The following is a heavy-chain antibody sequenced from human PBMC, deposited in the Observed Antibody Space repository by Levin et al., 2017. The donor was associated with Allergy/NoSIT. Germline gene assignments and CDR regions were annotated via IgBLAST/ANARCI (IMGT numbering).Heavy chain of an antibody. J-gene: IGHJ6*02. V-gene: IGHV4-59*01. D-gene: IGHD2-2*02. CDR1: GGSISSYY. CDR2: IYYSGST. Sequence: RPSETLSLTCTVSGGSISSYYWSWIRQPPGKGLEWIGYIYYSGSTNYNPSLKSRVTISVDTSKNQFSLKLSSVTAADTAVYYCARDHLGYCSSTSCYRGRYYYYYGMDVWGQGTTVTVSS. CDR3: ARDHLGYCSSTSCYRGRYYYYYGMDV.